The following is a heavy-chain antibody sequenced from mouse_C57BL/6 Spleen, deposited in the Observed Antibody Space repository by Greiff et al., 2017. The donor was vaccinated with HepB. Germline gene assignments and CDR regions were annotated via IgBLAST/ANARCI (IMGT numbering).Heavy chain of an antibody. CDR1: GYTFTSYW. CDR2: IYPSDSET. Sequence: QVHVKQPGAELVRPGSSVKLSCKASGYTFTSYWMDWVKQRPGQGLEWIGNIYPSDSETHYNQKFKDKATLTVDKSSSTAYMQLSSLTSEDSAVYYCARGGSNYLAWFAYWGQGTLVTVSA. CDR3: ARGGSNYLAWFAY. V-gene: IGHV1-61*01. J-gene: IGHJ3*01. D-gene: IGHD2-5*01.